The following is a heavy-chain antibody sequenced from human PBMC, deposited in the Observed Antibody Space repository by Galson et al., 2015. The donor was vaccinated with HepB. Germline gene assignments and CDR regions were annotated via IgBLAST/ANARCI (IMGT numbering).Heavy chain of an antibody. CDR2: IWYDGSNK. V-gene: IGHV3-33*08. D-gene: IGHD1-26*01. J-gene: IGHJ4*02. CDR3: ARGGGWLGAKYFDY. CDR1: GFTFSSYG. Sequence: SLRLSCAASGFTFSSYGMHWVRQAPGKGLEWVAVIWYDGSNKYYADSVKGRFTISRDNSKHTLYLQMNSLRAEDTAVYYCARGGGWLGAKYFDYWGQGTLVTVSS.